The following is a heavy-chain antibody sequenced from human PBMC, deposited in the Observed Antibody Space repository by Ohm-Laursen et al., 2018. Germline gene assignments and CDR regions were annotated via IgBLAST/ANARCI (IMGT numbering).Heavy chain of an antibody. J-gene: IGHJ4*02. CDR3: ARGRSRYYFDY. V-gene: IGHV4-34*01. CDR2: INHSGST. CDR1: GGSFSGYY. D-gene: IGHD1-26*01. Sequence: SDTLSLTCAVYGGSFSGYYWSWIRQPPGKGLEWIGEINHSGSTNYNPSLKSRVTISVDTSKNQFSLKLSSVTAADTAVYYCARGRSRYYFDYWGQGTLVTVSS.